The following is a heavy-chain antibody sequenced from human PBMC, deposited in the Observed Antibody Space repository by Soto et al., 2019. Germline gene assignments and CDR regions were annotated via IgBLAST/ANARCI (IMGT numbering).Heavy chain of an antibody. CDR1: GFTFSSYA. CDR3: AHLPWKQLWPRAPVVN. D-gene: IGHD5-18*01. J-gene: IGHJ4*02. V-gene: IGHV3-23*01. Sequence: LRLSCAASGFTFSSYAMSWVRQAPGKGLEWISAVSGSGGSTYYADSVKGRFTISRDNSKDTLYLQMTNMDPVDTATYYCAHLPWKQLWPRAPVVNWGQGTPVTVSS. CDR2: VSGSGGST.